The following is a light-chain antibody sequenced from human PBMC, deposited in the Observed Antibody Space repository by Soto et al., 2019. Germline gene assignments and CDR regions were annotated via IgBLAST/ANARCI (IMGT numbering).Light chain of an antibody. CDR1: SSDVGSYNL. J-gene: IGLJ2*01. CDR2: EGS. CDR3: CSYAVTNILV. V-gene: IGLV2-23*01. Sequence: QSVLTQPASVSGSPGQSITISCTGTSSDVGSYNLVSWFQQHPGKAPKLMIYEGSKRPSGVSNRFSGSKSGNTASLTISGLQAEDEDDYYCCSYAVTNILVVGGGTKLTVL.